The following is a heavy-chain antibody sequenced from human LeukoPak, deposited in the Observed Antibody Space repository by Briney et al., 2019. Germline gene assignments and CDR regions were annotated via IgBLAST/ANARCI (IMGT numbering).Heavy chain of an antibody. V-gene: IGHV3-74*01. J-gene: IGHJ4*02. D-gene: IGHD1-14*01. CDR2: INPGGSSI. CDR3: ARSNQADDY. Sequence: GVSLRLSCAASGFTFSSYWMHWVRQVQGKGLVWVARINPGGSSITYADSVKGRFTISRDNAKNTLYLQMNSLRAEDTGVYYCARSNQADDYWGQGTLVTVSS. CDR1: GFTFSSYW.